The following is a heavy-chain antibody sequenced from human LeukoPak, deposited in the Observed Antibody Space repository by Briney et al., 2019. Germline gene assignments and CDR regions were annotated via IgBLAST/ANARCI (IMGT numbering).Heavy chain of an antibody. CDR3: AREMVRGVIRTFDY. CDR2: INPNSGGT. Sequence: ASVKVSCKASGYTFTGQYLHWVRQAPGQGLEWMGWINPNSGGTNYAQKFQGRVTMTRDTSISTAYMELSRLRSDDTAVYYCAREMVRGVIRTFDYWGQGTLVTVSS. J-gene: IGHJ4*02. D-gene: IGHD3-10*01. V-gene: IGHV1-2*02. CDR1: GYTFTGQY.